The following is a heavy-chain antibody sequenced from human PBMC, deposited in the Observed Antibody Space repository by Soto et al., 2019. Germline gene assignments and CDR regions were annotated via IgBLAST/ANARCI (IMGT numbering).Heavy chain of an antibody. CDR3: ARGPPWMAAFDI. D-gene: IGHD5-12*01. J-gene: IGHJ3*02. Sequence: QVQLQESGPGLVKPSETLSLTCTVSGVSISSDYWTWIRQSPGKGLEWIAYTSHTGTTDYNPSLKSQVTISLDTSRNQFSLKLSSVTAADTAVDYCARGPPWMAAFDIWGQGTKVTVSP. V-gene: IGHV4-59*01. CDR1: GVSISSDY. CDR2: TSHTGTT.